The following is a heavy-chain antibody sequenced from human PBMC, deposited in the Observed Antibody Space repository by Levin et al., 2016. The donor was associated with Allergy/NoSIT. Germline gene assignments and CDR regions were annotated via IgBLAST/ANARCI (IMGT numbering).Heavy chain of an antibody. Sequence: GESLKISCAASGFSVSSNSMSWVRQAPGKGLEWVATIFSGGFTYYADSVKGRFIVSRDDSNNRLFLQVNTLRDDDTALYYCARHVEFPYFDDWGQGTLVTVSS. CDR3: ARHVEFPYFDD. J-gene: IGHJ4*02. CDR2: IFSGGFT. V-gene: IGHV3-66*04. CDR1: GFSVSSNS. D-gene: IGHD3-10*01.